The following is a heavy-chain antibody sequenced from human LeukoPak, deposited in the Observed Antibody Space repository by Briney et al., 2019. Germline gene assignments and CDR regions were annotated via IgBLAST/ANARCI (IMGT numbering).Heavy chain of an antibody. D-gene: IGHD1-1*01. CDR1: GGSISSYY. J-gene: IGHJ3*02. CDR3: ARYNNRAFDI. Sequence: SETLSLTCTVSGGSISSYYWSWIRQPPGKGLEWIGYIYYSGSTNYNPSLKSRVTISVDTSKNQFSLKLSSVTAADTAVYYCARYNNRAFDIWGQGTMVTVSS. CDR2: IYYSGST. V-gene: IGHV4-59*01.